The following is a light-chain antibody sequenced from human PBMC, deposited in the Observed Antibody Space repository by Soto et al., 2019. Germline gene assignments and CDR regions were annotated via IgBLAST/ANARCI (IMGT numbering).Light chain of an antibody. Sequence: QSVLTQPPSVSGAPGQTVTISCTGSTSNIGASYDVHWYQQLPGSAPKLLIYHDTHRPSGIPNRFSGSRSGTSASLGIFGLQPGDEAVYYCQSCANLLTGYVFGTGTKVTVL. CDR1: TSNIGASYD. CDR3: QSCANLLTGYV. V-gene: IGLV1-40*01. J-gene: IGLJ1*01. CDR2: HDT.